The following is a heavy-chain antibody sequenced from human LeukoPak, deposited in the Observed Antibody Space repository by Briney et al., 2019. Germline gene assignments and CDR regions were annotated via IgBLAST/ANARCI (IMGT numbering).Heavy chain of an antibody. J-gene: IGHJ4*02. CDR2: INRSGGNT. V-gene: IGHV3-23*01. Sequence: PGGSLRLSCAASGFTFSSYAMDWVRQAPGKGLEWVSGINRSGGNTYYADSVKGRFTISRDNSKNTLYLQMNSLRAEDTAVYYCAKDVRGGCSGGSCYYWGQGTLVTVSS. CDR1: GFTFSSYA. D-gene: IGHD2-15*01. CDR3: AKDVRGGCSGGSCYY.